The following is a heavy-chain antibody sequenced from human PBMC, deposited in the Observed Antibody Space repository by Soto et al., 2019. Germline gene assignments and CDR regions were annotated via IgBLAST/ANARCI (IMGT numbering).Heavy chain of an antibody. CDR2: INSGGSNI. Sequence: QVQLVDSGGGLVKPGGSLRLSCTASGFTFTDHYMTWIRQAPGKGLEWVSYINSGGSNIDYADSVRGRFTISRDNAKNSVYLQMSSLRAEDTAIYYCARDMRGANWGQGTLVIVSS. CDR3: ARDMRGAN. CDR1: GFTFTDHY. D-gene: IGHD3-10*01. J-gene: IGHJ4*02. V-gene: IGHV3-11*01.